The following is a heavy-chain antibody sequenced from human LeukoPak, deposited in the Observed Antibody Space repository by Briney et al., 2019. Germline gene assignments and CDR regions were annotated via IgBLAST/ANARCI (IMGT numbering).Heavy chain of an antibody. D-gene: IGHD6-19*01. CDR2: ISTSSGNM. CDR3: ARLSSGPLDY. CDR1: GFTFSSYS. Sequence: GGSLRLSCAASGFTFSSYSMNWVRLAPGKGLEWVSAISTSSGNMYYADSVKGRFTISRDNAKNSLYLQMKNLRGEDTAVYYCARLSSGPLDYWGQGTLVTVSS. V-gene: IGHV3-21*01. J-gene: IGHJ4*02.